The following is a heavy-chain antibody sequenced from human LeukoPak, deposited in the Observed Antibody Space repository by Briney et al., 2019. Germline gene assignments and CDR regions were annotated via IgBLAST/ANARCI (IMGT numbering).Heavy chain of an antibody. Sequence: PSETLSLTCTVSGYSISSGYYWGWLRQSPGKGLEWSGSIYHSGSTYYNPSLRSRVTISLDTSKNQFSLKLISVTAADTAVYYCARAKYYYDSSGYINYYFDYWGQGTLVTVSS. CDR2: IYHSGST. J-gene: IGHJ4*02. D-gene: IGHD3-22*01. V-gene: IGHV4-38-2*02. CDR1: GYSISSGYY. CDR3: ARAKYYYDSSGYINYYFDY.